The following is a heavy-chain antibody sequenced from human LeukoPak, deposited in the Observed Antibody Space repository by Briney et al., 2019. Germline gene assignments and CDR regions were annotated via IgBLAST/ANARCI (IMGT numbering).Heavy chain of an antibody. Sequence: GGSLRLSCAASGFTFSSYWMHWVRQAPGKGLVWVSRINSDGSSTSYADAVKGRFTISRDNARNSLYLHINSLRAEDTAIYYCARETVVTPDALDVWGQGTMVTVSS. J-gene: IGHJ3*01. CDR2: INSDGSST. V-gene: IGHV3-74*01. CDR1: GFTFSSYW. CDR3: ARETVVTPDALDV. D-gene: IGHD4-23*01.